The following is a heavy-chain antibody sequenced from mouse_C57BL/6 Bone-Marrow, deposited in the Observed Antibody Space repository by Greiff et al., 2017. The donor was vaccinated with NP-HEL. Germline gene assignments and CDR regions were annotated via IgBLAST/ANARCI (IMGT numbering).Heavy chain of an antibody. Sequence: VKLQESGPGLVQPSQSLSITCTVSGFSLTSYGVHWVRQSPGKGLEWLGVIWRGGSTDYNAAFMSRLSITKDNSKSQVFFKMNSLQADDTAIYYCAKNYYGSSYWDCDVWGTGTTVTVSS. CDR3: AKNYYGSSYWDCDV. J-gene: IGHJ1*03. V-gene: IGHV2-5*01. CDR2: IWRGGST. D-gene: IGHD1-1*01. CDR1: GFSLTSYG.